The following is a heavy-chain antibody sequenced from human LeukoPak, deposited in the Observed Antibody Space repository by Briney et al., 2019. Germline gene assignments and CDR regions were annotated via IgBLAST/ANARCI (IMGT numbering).Heavy chain of an antibody. J-gene: IGHJ3*02. Sequence: SETLSLTCTVSGGSISSCYWSWIRQPAGKGLEWIGRIYTSGSTNYNPSLKSRVTMSVDTSKNQFSLKLSSVTAADTAVYYCARYAVAGTSWSNAFDIWGQGTMVTVSS. CDR3: ARYAVAGTSWSNAFDI. V-gene: IGHV4-4*07. D-gene: IGHD6-19*01. CDR2: IYTSGST. CDR1: GGSISSCY.